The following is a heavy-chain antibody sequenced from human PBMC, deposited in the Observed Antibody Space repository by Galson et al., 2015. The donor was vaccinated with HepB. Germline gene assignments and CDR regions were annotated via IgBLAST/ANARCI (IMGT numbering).Heavy chain of an antibody. V-gene: IGHV3-30-3*01. Sequence: SLRLSCAASGFTFSSYAMHWVRQAPGKGLEWVAVISYDGSNKYYADSVKGRFTISRDNSKNSLYLQMNSLRAEDTAVYYCARADYGDYLGAFDIWGQGTMVTVSS. J-gene: IGHJ3*02. D-gene: IGHD4-17*01. CDR2: ISYDGSNK. CDR3: ARADYGDYLGAFDI. CDR1: GFTFSSYA.